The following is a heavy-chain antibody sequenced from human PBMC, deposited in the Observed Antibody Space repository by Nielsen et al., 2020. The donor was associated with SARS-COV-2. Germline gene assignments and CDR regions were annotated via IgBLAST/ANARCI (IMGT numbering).Heavy chain of an antibody. CDR1: GFTFNTYA. CDR2: ISASSANI. J-gene: IGHJ4*02. V-gene: IGHV3-48*02. CDR3: ASDPSYASSWLHYFDF. D-gene: IGHD5-12*01. Sequence: GGSLRLSCAASGFTFNTYAMNWVRQAPGKGLEWVAYISASSANIHYAASVNGRFTVSRDNAKNSLYLQINNLRDEDTAVYYCASDPSYASSWLHYFDFWGQGTLVTVSS.